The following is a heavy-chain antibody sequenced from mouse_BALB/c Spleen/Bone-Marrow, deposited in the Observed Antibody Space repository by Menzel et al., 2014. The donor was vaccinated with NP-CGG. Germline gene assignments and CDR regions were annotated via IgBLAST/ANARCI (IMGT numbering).Heavy chain of an antibody. Sequence: QVQLQQSGAELAKPGASVKMSCKASGYTFTSYWMHWVKQRPGQGLEWIGYTNPSTGYTEYNQKFKDKATLTADKSSSTAYMQLSSLTSEDSAVYYCARSRTGPYFDYWGQGTTLTVSS. V-gene: IGHV1-7*01. CDR2: TNPSTGYT. CDR3: ARSRTGPYFDY. D-gene: IGHD4-1*01. CDR1: GYTFTSYW. J-gene: IGHJ2*01.